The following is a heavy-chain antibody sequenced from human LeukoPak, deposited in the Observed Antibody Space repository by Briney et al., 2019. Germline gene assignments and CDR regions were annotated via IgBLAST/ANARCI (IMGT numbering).Heavy chain of an antibody. Sequence: GSLRLSFAASGFTFSSYGMHWVRQAPGKGLEWVEVIWYDGSNKYYADSVKGRFTISRDNSKNTLYLQMNSLRAEDTAVYYCAKRTGVGYVDYWGQGTLVTVSS. D-gene: IGHD1-14*01. CDR2: IWYDGSNK. V-gene: IGHV3-33*06. CDR3: AKRTGVGYVDY. J-gene: IGHJ4*02. CDR1: GFTFSSYG.